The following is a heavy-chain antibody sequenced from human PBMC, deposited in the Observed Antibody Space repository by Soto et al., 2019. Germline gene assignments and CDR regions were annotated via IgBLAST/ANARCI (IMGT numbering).Heavy chain of an antibody. CDR3: VRDYYDTSGYPNTFDM. CDR2: IGSRTSDI. V-gene: IGHV3-21*01. Sequence: GGSLRLSCAASGFTLSRHTMNWVRQAPGKGLEWVSFIGSRTSDIYYADSVKGRFTISRDNAKDSLYLDLTRLRAEDTAVYFCVRDYYDTSGYPNTFDMWGEGTMVTVSS. CDR1: GFTLSRHT. J-gene: IGHJ3*02. D-gene: IGHD3-22*01.